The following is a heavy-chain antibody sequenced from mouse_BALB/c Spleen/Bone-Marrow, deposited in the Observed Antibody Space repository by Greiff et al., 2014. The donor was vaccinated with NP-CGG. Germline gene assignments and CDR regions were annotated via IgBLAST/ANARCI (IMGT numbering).Heavy chain of an antibody. J-gene: IGHJ1*01. CDR3: ARSKYGKLWYFDV. CDR2: INPSSGYT. CDR1: GYTFTSYT. Sequence: QVQLQQPATELARPGASVKMSCKASGYTFTSYTMHWVKQRPGQGLEWIGYINPSSGYTEYNQKFKDKTTLTADKSSSTAYMQLSSLRSEASEVYSGARSKYGKLWYFDVWGAGTTVTVSS. D-gene: IGHD2-10*02. V-gene: IGHV1-4*02.